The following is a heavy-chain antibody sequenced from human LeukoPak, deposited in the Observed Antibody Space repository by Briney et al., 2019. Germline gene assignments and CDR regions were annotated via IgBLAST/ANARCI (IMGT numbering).Heavy chain of an antibody. J-gene: IGHJ5*02. CDR3: ARFTPQGYGWGGYNRFDP. Sequence: SETLSLTCTVSGGSISSYYWNWIRQPPGKGLEWVGYIYYSGSTNYNPSLKSRVTISLDTSKNQFSLNLTSVTAAGTAVYYCARFTPQGYGWGGYNRFDPWGQGTLVTVSP. CDR2: IYYSGST. D-gene: IGHD3-16*01. CDR1: GGSISSYY. V-gene: IGHV4-59*01.